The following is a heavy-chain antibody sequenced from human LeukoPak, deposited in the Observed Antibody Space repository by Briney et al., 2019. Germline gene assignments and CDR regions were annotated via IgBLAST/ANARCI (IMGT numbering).Heavy chain of an antibody. CDR2: IKSKTDGGTT. D-gene: IGHD4-17*01. Sequence: SWVRQAPGRGLEWVGRIKSKTDGGTTDYAAPVKGRFTISRDDSKNTLYLQMNSLKTEDTAVYYCTTEHGDYGMDVWGQGTTVTVSS. J-gene: IGHJ6*02. CDR3: TTEHGDYGMDV. V-gene: IGHV3-15*01.